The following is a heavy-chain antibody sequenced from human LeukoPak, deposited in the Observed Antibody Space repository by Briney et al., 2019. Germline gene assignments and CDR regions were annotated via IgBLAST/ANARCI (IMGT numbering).Heavy chain of an antibody. CDR3: ARSPDSNWWWDWFDP. D-gene: IGHD2-8*02. CDR1: GFSLNTSGVG. V-gene: IGHV2-5*02. Sequence: SGPTLVKPTQTLTLTCTFSGFSLNTSGVGVGWIRQPPGKALEWLALIYWDDDKYYSPSLKSRLTITKDTSKNQVVLIMTNMDPVDTATYYCARSPDSNWWWDWFDPWGQGTLVTVSS. J-gene: IGHJ5*02. CDR2: IYWDDDK.